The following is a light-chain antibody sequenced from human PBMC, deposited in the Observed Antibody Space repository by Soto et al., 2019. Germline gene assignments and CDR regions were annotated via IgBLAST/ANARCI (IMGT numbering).Light chain of an antibody. Sequence: IVLTQSPASLSLFPGERATLSGLASQSFSSSYLAWYQQKPGQAPRLLIYGASSRATGIPDRFSGSGSGTDFTLTIIRLEPEDFAVYYCQQYGSSPSTFGQGTRLEIK. CDR2: GAS. J-gene: IGKJ5*01. CDR3: QQYGSSPST. V-gene: IGKV3-20*01. CDR1: QSFSSSY.